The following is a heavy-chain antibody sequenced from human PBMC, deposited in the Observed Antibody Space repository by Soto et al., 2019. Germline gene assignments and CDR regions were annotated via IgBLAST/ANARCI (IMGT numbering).Heavy chain of an antibody. J-gene: IGHJ6*02. V-gene: IGHV5-10-1*01. CDR1: GYSFTSYW. CDR3: ARGGFSSIAARPINYYYYYGMDV. CDR2: IDPSDSYT. Sequence: PGEALTISCKGSGYSFTSYWISWVRQMPGKGLEWMGRIDPSDSYTNYSPSFQGHVTISADKSISTAYLQWSSLKASDTAMYYCARGGFSSIAARPINYYYYYGMDVWGQGTTVTVSS. D-gene: IGHD6-6*01.